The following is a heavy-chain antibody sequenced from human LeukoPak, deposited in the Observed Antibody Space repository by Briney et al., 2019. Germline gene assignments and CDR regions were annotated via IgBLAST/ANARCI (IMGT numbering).Heavy chain of an antibody. D-gene: IGHD3-9*01. Sequence: ASVKVSCKASGGTFSSYAISWVRQAPGQGLEWMGRIIPMLGIANYAQKYQGRVTITADKSMTIAYMELRGLRSEDTAVYYRATGVFLSGITGQPNYDILTGYPPFDYWGQGTLVTVSS. J-gene: IGHJ4*02. CDR2: IIPMLGIA. CDR3: ATGVFLSGITGQPNYDILTGYPPFDY. V-gene: IGHV1-69*04. CDR1: GGTFSSYA.